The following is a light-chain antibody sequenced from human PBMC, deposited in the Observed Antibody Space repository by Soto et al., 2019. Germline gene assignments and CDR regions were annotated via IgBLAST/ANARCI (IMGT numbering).Light chain of an antibody. Sequence: EILLTQSPATLSLSPGERATLSCRASQSVSSYLAWYQHKPGQAPRLLIYDASSRAPGIPARFSGSGSGTDFTLTISSLESEDFAMYYCHHRKNWPLTFGGGTKVEIK. CDR3: HHRKNWPLT. J-gene: IGKJ4*01. CDR1: QSVSSY. CDR2: DAS. V-gene: IGKV3-11*01.